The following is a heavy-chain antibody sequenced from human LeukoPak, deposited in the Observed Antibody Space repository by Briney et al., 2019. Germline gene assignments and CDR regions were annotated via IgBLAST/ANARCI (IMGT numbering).Heavy chain of an antibody. Sequence: SLRLSCAASGFTFDDYAMHWVRQAPGKGLEWVSGISWNSGSIGYADSVKGRFTISRDNAKNSLYLQMNSLRAEDTALYYCAKDQYGYGKGDGWFDPWGQGTLVTVSS. CDR1: GFTFDDYA. V-gene: IGHV3-9*01. D-gene: IGHD5-18*01. CDR3: AKDQYGYGKGDGWFDP. CDR2: ISWNSGSI. J-gene: IGHJ5*02.